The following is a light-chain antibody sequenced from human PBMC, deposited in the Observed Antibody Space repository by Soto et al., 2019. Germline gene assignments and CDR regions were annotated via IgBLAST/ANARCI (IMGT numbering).Light chain of an antibody. CDR3: AAWDDSLNGYV. J-gene: IGLJ1*01. V-gene: IGLV1-44*01. Sequence: QSVLTQPPSASGTPGQRVTISCSGSSSNIGTNTVNWYRHLPGTAPKLLIYRNNERPSGVPDRFSGSKSGTSGALAISGLQSEEEADYYCAAWDDSLNGYVFGTGTKLTVL. CDR1: SSNIGTNT. CDR2: RNN.